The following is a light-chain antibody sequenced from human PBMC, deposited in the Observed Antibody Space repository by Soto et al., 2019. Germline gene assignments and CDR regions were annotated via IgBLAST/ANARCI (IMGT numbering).Light chain of an antibody. V-gene: IGKV1-5*03. CDR2: KAS. CDR3: QHYTSYSEA. CDR1: QTISSW. J-gene: IGKJ1*01. Sequence: DIQMTQSPSTLSGSVGDRVTITCRASQTISSWLAWYQQKPWKAPTLLIYKASTLKSVVPSRFSGSGSGTEFTRNISSLQPDDFATYYCQHYTSYSEAFGQGTKVDLK.